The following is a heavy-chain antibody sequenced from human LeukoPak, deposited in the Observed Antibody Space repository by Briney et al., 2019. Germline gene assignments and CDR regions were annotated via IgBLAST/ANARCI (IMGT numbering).Heavy chain of an antibody. CDR1: GASVNDYS. Sequence: PSETLSLSCSVSGASVNDYSWSWIRQPPGRGLEWIGHVYSGGTTEYSPSLKGRVTISLDASNNKVSLSLTSSTAADTAVYYCAREIVLMMSDVASPYYMDVWGRGTTVTVAS. D-gene: IGHD3-16*01. V-gene: IGHV4-59*02. J-gene: IGHJ6*03. CDR2: VYSGGTT. CDR3: AREIVLMMSDVASPYYMDV.